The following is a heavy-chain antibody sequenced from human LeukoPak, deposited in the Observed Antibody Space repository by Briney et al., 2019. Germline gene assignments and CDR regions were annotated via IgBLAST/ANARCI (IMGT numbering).Heavy chain of an antibody. CDR1: GYTFTSYD. V-gene: IGHV1-8*01. CDR2: MNPNSGNT. D-gene: IGHD3-3*01. J-gene: IGHJ6*02. Sequence: ASVKVSCKASGYTFTSYDINWVRQATGQGLEWMGWMNPNSGNTGYAQKFQGRVTMTGNTSISTAYMELSSLRSEDTAVYYCARITYYDFWSGYYGYYYYGMDVWGQGTTVTVSS. CDR3: ARITYYDFWSGYYGYYYYGMDV.